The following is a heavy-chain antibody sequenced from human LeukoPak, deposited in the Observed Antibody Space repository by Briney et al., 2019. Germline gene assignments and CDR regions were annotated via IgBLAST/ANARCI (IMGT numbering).Heavy chain of an antibody. D-gene: IGHD1-14*01. V-gene: IGHV5-51*01. CDR3: ARQDGSDYLDY. Sequence: PGESLRISCKGSGYSFTSYWIGWVRQMPGKGLEWMGIIYPGDSDARYSPSFQGQVTISADKSISTAFLQWNSLKASDTAMYYCARQDGSDYLDYWGQGTLVTVSS. CDR1: GYSFTSYW. CDR2: IYPGDSDA. J-gene: IGHJ4*02.